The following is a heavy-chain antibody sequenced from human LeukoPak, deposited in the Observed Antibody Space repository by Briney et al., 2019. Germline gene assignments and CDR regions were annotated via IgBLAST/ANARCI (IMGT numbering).Heavy chain of an antibody. J-gene: IGHJ4*02. D-gene: IGHD1-26*01. CDR2: ISGSGGST. CDR1: GFTFSSYA. CDR3: ARVQIGGANRGGGEDYFDY. V-gene: IGHV3-23*01. Sequence: PGGSLRLSCAASGFTFSSYAMSRVRQAPGKGLEWVSAISGSGGSTYYADSVKGRFTISRDNYKNTLYLQMNSLRAEDTAVYYCARVQIGGANRGGGEDYFDYWGQGTLVTVSS.